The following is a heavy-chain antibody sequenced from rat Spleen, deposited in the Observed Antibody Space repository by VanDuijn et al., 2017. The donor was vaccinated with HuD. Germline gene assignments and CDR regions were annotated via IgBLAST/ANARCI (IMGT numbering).Heavy chain of an antibody. CDR1: GFIFSDFY. Sequence: EVQLVESDGGLVQPGRSLELSCAASGFIFSDFYMAWVRQAPTKGLEWVATISYADTSGHSGTYYRDSVKGRFTISRDNAKSTLSLQMDSLRSEDTATYYCARRHFGYTDYFDYWGQGVMVTVSS. D-gene: IGHD1-4*01. CDR3: ARRHFGYTDYFDY. J-gene: IGHJ2*01. CDR2: ISYADTSGHSGT. V-gene: IGHV5-29*01.